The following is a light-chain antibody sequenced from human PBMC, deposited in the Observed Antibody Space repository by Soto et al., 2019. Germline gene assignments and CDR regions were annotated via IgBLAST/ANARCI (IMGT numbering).Light chain of an antibody. CDR2: DAS. Sequence: EIVLTQSPSTLSLSTGERATLSCGASQSVSSYLAWYQQKPGQAPRLLIYDASNRATGIPARFSGSGSGTDFTLTISSLEPEDFAVYYCQQYGSSPPITFGQGTRLEIK. J-gene: IGKJ5*01. V-gene: IGKV3-11*01. CDR3: QQYGSSPPIT. CDR1: QSVSSY.